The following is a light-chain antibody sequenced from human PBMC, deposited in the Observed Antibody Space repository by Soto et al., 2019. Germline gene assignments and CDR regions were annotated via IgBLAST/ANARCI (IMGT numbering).Light chain of an antibody. J-gene: IGKJ5*01. V-gene: IGKV3-20*01. CDR1: QSISRSF. CDR2: GVS. Sequence: ETVLRQSPGTLSLSPGERATLCCRALQSISRSFLAWYQQKPGQAPRLLIYGVSSRAADIPDRFSGSGSGTDFTLTISRLEPEDFAVFYCQPYGSSSSITFCQGTRLEI. CDR3: QPYGSSSSIT.